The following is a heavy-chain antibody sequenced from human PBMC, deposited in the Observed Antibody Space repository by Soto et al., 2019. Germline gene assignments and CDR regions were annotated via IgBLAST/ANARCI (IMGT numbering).Heavy chain of an antibody. CDR1: GGSISSGGYY. CDR3: ARAQMVIAARPRGMDV. CDR2: IYYSGST. V-gene: IGHV4-31*03. D-gene: IGHD6-6*01. Sequence: PSETLSLTCTVSGGSISSGGYYWGGILQHPGKGLEWIGYIYYSGSTYYNPSLKSRVTISVDTSKNQFSLKLSSVTAADTAVYYCARAQMVIAARPRGMDVWGHGTTVTVSS. J-gene: IGHJ6*02.